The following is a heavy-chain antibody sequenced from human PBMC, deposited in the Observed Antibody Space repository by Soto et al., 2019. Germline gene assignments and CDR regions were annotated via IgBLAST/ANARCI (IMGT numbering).Heavy chain of an antibody. V-gene: IGHV3-15*07. Sequence: EVQLVESGGGLVKPGGCLRLSCATSGFTFSNAWMNWVRQAPGKGLEWVGRIKSKTNGGTTDYAAPVKDRFTISRDDSKNTLYLQMNSLKIEDTAVYYCTTDVIWFGEFQPASGQWGQGTLVTVSS. CDR1: GFTFSNAW. CDR3: TTDVIWFGEFQPASGQ. D-gene: IGHD3-10*01. J-gene: IGHJ4*02. CDR2: IKSKTNGGTT.